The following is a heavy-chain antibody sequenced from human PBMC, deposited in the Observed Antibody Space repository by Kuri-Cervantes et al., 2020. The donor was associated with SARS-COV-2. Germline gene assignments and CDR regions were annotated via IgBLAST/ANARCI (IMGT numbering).Heavy chain of an antibody. CDR2: IYYSGSV. Sequence: SETLSLTCSVSGDSISPYYWTWIRQPPGKGLEWIGHIYYSGSVNYNPSLMSRLTISVDKSKNQVSLKLTSVTAADTAGYYCARSAAASYGMDVWGQGTTVTVSS. V-gene: IGHV4-59*01. J-gene: IGHJ6*02. D-gene: IGHD2-2*01. CDR1: GDSISPYY. CDR3: ARSAAASYGMDV.